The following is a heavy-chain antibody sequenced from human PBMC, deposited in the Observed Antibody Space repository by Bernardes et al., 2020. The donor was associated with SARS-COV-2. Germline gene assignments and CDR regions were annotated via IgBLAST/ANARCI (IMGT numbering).Heavy chain of an antibody. D-gene: IGHD1-26*01. CDR1: GGSFSRYY. V-gene: IGHV4-34*01. J-gene: IGHJ6*03. Sequence: TLSLTCAVFGGSFSRYYWTWIRQPPGKGLEWVGEINHSGTTNYNVSLNSRVTISMDTSNNQVSLKLRSLTAADTGVYYCARGRGSMDVWGKGTTVTVSS. CDR3: ARGRGSMDV. CDR2: INHSGTT.